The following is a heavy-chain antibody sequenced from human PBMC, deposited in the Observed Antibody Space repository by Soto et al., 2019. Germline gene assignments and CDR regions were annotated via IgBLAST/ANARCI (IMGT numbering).Heavy chain of an antibody. CDR2: ISSSSSTI. CDR3: ARDRFLEWLSSPYHYYGMDV. CDR1: GFTFSSYS. D-gene: IGHD3-3*01. V-gene: IGHV3-48*02. J-gene: IGHJ6*02. Sequence: LRLSCAASGFTFSSYSMNWVRQATGKGLERVSYISSSSSTIYYADSVKGRFTISRDNAKNSLYLQMNSLRDEDTAVYYCARDRFLEWLSSPYHYYGMDVWGQGTTVTVSS.